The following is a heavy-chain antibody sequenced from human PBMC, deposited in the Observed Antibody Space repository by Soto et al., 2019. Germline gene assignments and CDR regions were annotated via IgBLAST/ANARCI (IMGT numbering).Heavy chain of an antibody. CDR3: ARDVVRSTAGDS. J-gene: IGHJ4*02. V-gene: IGHV1-69*01. D-gene: IGHD2-15*01. Sequence: QVQLVQSGTEVKEPGSSVKVSCKASGGSFSTSSFVWVRQGPGQGLEWMGGIIPIFSRTNLAQKFQGRVTFSADESTRTTYMELRSLTSEDTAIYYCARDVVRSTAGDSWGQRTLVTVSS. CDR2: IIPIFSRT. CDR1: GGSFSTSS.